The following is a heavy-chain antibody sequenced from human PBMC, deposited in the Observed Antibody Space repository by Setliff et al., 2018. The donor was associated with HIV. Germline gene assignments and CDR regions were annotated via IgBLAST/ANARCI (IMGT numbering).Heavy chain of an antibody. Sequence: GGSLRLSCAASGFIFSSYAMHWVRQAPGKGLEWVAVMSYDGNNKYYADSVKGRFTISRDNSKNTLYLQMDSLRPKDTAAYYCARAPSWQRQVDFWGQGTLVTVSS. V-gene: IGHV3-30*01. CDR3: ARAPSWQRQVDF. CDR1: GFIFSSYA. CDR2: MSYDGNNK. D-gene: IGHD6-25*01. J-gene: IGHJ4*02.